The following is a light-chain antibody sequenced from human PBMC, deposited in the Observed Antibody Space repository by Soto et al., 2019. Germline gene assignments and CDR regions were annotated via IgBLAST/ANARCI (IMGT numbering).Light chain of an antibody. Sequence: DIQMTQSPSSLSASVADRVTITCRASQSIRRSLNWYQQKPGKAPNLLIYAASSLQTGVPSRFTGSGSGTDFTLTISNLQPEDFATYYCLQDYNRPYTFGQGSRLEIK. CDR2: AAS. J-gene: IGKJ2*01. V-gene: IGKV1-39*01. CDR1: QSIRRS. CDR3: LQDYNRPYT.